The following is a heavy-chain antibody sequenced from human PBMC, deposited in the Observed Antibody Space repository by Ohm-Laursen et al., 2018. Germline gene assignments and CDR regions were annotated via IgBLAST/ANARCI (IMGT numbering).Heavy chain of an antibody. CDR1: GGTFSSYA. D-gene: IGHD5-18*01. CDR2: IIPIFGTA. V-gene: IGHV1-69*06. CDR3: ATDTAMASFDY. Sequence: SVKASCKASGGTFSSYAISWVRQAPGQGLEWMGGIIPIFGTANYAQKFQGRVTITADKSTSTAYMELRSLRSDDTAVYYCATDTAMASFDYWGQGTLVTVSS. J-gene: IGHJ4*02.